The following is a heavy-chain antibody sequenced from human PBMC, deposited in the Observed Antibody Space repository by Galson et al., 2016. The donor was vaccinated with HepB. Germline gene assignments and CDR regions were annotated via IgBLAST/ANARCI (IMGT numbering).Heavy chain of an antibody. CDR3: ARGTLWGNSREVLVY. Sequence: ETLSLTCAVSGGSFSGFYWSWIRQVPGKGLEWVGEIYHTGRTNYNPSLKSRVTISIDSSKKQFSLKLTSVTAADTAVYYCARGTLWGNSREVLVYWGQGTPVTVSS. CDR1: GGSFSGFY. J-gene: IGHJ4*02. D-gene: IGHD3-16*02. CDR2: IYHTGRT. V-gene: IGHV4-34*01.